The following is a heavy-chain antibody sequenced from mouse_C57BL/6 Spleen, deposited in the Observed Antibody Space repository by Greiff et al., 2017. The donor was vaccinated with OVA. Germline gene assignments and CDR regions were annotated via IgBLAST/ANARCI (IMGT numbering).Heavy chain of an antibody. D-gene: IGHD1-1*01. Sequence: EVQLKQSVAELVRPGASVKLSCTASGFNFKNTYMHWVKQRPEQGLEWIGRIDPANGNTKYAAKFQGKATITADTSSNTAYLQLSSLTSEDTDIYYCARSYYGSSPWFAYWGQGTLVTVSA. V-gene: IGHV14-3*01. CDR3: ARSYYGSSPWFAY. J-gene: IGHJ3*01. CDR1: GFNFKNTY. CDR2: IDPANGNT.